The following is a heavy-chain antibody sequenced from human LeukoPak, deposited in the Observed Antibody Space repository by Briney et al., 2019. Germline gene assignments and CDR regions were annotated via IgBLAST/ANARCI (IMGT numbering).Heavy chain of an antibody. CDR3: VRDALEGYYSYYYMDV. Sequence: SETLSHTCSVSGGPTISHYWSWIRQPPGKGLEWIGYISNSGSTAYNPSLRSRVTISINTSKNQFSLKLTSVTAADSAVYYCVRDALEGYYSYYYMDVWGRGTTVTVS. CDR2: ISNSGST. V-gene: IGHV4-59*11. J-gene: IGHJ6*03. CDR1: GGPTISHY. D-gene: IGHD1-1*01.